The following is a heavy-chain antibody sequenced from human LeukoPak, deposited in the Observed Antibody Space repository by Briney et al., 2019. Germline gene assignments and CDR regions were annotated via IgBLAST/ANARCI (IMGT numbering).Heavy chain of an antibody. V-gene: IGHV4-34*01. CDR1: GGSFSGYY. CDR2: INHSGST. Sequence: SETLSLTCAVYGGSFSGYYWSWIRQPPGKGLEWIGEINHSGSTNYNPSLKSRVTISVDTSKNQFSLKLSSVTAADTAVYYRARARRVYSYGPTFDYWGQGTLVTVSS. CDR3: ARARRVYSYGPTFDY. J-gene: IGHJ4*02. D-gene: IGHD5-18*01.